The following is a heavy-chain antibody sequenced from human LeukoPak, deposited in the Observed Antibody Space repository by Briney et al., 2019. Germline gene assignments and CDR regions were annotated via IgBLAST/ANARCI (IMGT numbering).Heavy chain of an antibody. CDR1: GFSFSSYW. Sequence: GGSLRLSCAASGFSFSSYWMSWVRQAPGKGLEWVANIKHDGGEKQYVDSVKGRFTISRDNAKNSLYLQMNSLRAEDTAVYYCARAVASNWFDLWGQGALVTVSS. CDR3: ARAVASNWFDL. D-gene: IGHD4-23*01. J-gene: IGHJ5*02. V-gene: IGHV3-7*04. CDR2: IKHDGGEK.